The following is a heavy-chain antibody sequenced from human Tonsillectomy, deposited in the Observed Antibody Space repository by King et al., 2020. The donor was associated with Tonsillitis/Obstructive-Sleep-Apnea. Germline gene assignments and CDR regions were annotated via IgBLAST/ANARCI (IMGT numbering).Heavy chain of an antibody. CDR2: ISSSGSYI. CDR1: GFTFSNYN. CDR3: SRCFSAVEWLLFDAFDI. D-gene: IGHD3-3*01. V-gene: IGHV3-21*01. J-gene: IGHJ3*02. Sequence: VQLVESGGGLVKPGGSLRLSCAASGFTFSNYNINWVRQAPGRGLEWVSSISSSGSYIFYADSVKGRFTISRDNAKNSLYLQMNSLRAEDTAVYYCSRCFSAVEWLLFDAFDIWGQGTMVPVSS.